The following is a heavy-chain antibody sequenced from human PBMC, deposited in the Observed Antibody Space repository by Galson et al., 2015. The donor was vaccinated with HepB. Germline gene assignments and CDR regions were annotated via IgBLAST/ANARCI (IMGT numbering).Heavy chain of an antibody. V-gene: IGHV3-7*03. Sequence: SLRLSCAASGFTFSNSWMTWVRLAPGKGLEWVANIKQDGSEKYYVDSVKGRFTISRDNTKTSFYLQMNSLRAEDTAVYYCARGRGLDYWGQGTLVTVSS. CDR2: IKQDGSEK. CDR1: GFTFSNSW. J-gene: IGHJ4*02. CDR3: ARGRGLDY.